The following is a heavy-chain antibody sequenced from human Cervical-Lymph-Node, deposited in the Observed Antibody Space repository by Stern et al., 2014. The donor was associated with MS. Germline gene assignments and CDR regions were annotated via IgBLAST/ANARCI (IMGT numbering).Heavy chain of an antibody. CDR3: ARSRPGYYFDY. Sequence: EVQLVESGGGLVQPGGSLRLSCTASGFTFSSIWMCWVRQAPGKGLEWVANIKQDGMEKYYVDSVKGRFTISRDNAKNSLFLQMNSLTAEDTAVYYCARSRPGYYFDYWGQGTLVTVSS. V-gene: IGHV3-7*01. J-gene: IGHJ4*02. CDR2: IKQDGMEK. CDR1: GFTFSSIW.